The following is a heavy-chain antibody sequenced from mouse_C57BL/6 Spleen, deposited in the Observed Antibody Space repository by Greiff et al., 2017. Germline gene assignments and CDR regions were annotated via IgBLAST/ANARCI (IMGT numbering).Heavy chain of an antibody. Sequence: QVQLQQPGAELVMPGASVKLSCKASGYTFTSYWMHWVKQRPGQGLEWIGEIDPSDSYTNYNQKFKGKSTLTVDKSSSTAYMQLSRLTSEDAAVYYCAKQRRGTWCAYRGQGSLCTVSA. V-gene: IGHV1-69*01. CDR2: IDPSDSYT. J-gene: IGHJ3*01. CDR1: GYTFTSYW. CDR3: AKQRRGTWCAY. D-gene: IGHD3-2*02.